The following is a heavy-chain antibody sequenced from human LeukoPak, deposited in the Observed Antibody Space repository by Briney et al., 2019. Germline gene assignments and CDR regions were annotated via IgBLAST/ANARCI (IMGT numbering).Heavy chain of an antibody. CDR3: ARDVSSNWYSFNI. D-gene: IGHD6-13*01. Sequence: GGSLSLSCKDSGFSFDDYGMSWVRQVPGKGLEWVCGINWDGDNTHCADSVKGRFSVSRDNAKNSLFLQMSSLRVEDTALYYCARDVSSNWYSFNIWGQGTQVTVTS. CDR1: GFSFDDYG. V-gene: IGHV3-20*04. CDR2: INWDGDNT. J-gene: IGHJ4*02.